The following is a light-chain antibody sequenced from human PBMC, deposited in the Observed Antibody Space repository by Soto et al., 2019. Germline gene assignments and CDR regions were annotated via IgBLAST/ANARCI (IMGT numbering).Light chain of an antibody. V-gene: IGLV2-8*01. Sequence: QSVLTQPPSASGSPGQSVTISCTGTSSDIGAYIYVSWYQPHPGKAPKLLIFEVSRRPSGVPERFSGSKSGNTASLTVSGLQADDEAHYYCSSYAGSNNFVFGTGTKV. CDR3: SSYAGSNNFV. CDR2: EVS. J-gene: IGLJ1*01. CDR1: SSDIGAYIY.